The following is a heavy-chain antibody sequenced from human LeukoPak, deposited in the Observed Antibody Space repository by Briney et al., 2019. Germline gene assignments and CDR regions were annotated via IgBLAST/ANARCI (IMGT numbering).Heavy chain of an antibody. CDR2: ISRGSTST. J-gene: IGHJ6*02. V-gene: IGHV3-11*06. CDR1: GFTFSDFY. Sequence: PGGSLRLSCAASGFTFSDFYMTWIRQAPGKGLEWVSYISRGSTSTYYADSVKGRFTISRDNAKNTLYLQMNSLRAEDTAVYDFARGHYSMDVWGQGTTVTVSS. CDR3: ARGHYSMDV.